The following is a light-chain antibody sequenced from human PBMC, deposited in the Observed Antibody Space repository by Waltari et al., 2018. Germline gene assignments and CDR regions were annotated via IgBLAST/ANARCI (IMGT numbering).Light chain of an antibody. Sequence: VTISCTGSSSNIGAGYDVHWYQQLPGTAPKLLIYGNSNRPSGVPDRFSGSKSGTSASLAITGLQAEDEADYYCQSYDSSLSVVFGGGTKLTVL. CDR3: QSYDSSLSVV. CDR1: SSNIGAGYD. CDR2: GNS. V-gene: IGLV1-40*01. J-gene: IGLJ2*01.